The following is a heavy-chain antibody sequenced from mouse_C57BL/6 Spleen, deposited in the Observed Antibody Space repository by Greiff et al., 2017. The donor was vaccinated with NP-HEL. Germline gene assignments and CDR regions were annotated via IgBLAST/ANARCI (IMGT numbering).Heavy chain of an antibody. V-gene: IGHV1-61*01. Sequence: QVQLQQPGAELVRPGSSVKLSCKASGYTFTSYWMAWVKQRPGQGLEWIGNIYPSDSETHYNQKFKDKATLTVDKSSSTAYMQLSSLTSEDSAVYYCARGVATGDYWGQGTTLTVSS. CDR1: GYTFTSYW. D-gene: IGHD1-1*02. CDR3: ARGVATGDY. J-gene: IGHJ2*01. CDR2: IYPSDSET.